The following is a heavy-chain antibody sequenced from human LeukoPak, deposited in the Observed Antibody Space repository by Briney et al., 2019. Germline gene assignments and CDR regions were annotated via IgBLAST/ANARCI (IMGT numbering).Heavy chain of an antibody. J-gene: IGHJ4*02. D-gene: IGHD5-24*01. Sequence: GSLRLSCAASGFTFSTYAIHWVRQAPGKGLEWVAVISNDDRNKYYTDSVKGRFIISRDNSKNTVYLQMNSLKTEDTAMYYCARPSPPGDGYNPCDYWGPGALVVVSS. V-gene: IGHV3-30*04. CDR3: ARPSPPGDGYNPCDY. CDR1: GFTFSTYA. CDR2: ISNDDRNK.